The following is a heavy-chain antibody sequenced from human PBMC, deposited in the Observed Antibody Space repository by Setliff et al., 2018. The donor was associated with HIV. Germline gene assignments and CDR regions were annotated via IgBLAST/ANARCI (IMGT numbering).Heavy chain of an antibody. CDR3: ASFYGDYGY. J-gene: IGHJ4*01. Sequence: GGSLRLSCAASGFTFTSYWMIWVRQAPGKGLEWVANINQDGSEKNYVDSVQGRFTVSRDNANNLLFLQMNNLRDEDTAVYYCASFYGDYGYWGHGTQVTVSS. CDR1: GFTFTSYW. CDR2: INQDGSEK. V-gene: IGHV3-7*03. D-gene: IGHD3-10*01.